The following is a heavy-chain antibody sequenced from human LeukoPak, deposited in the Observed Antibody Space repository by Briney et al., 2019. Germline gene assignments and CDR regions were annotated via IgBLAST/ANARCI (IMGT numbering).Heavy chain of an antibody. CDR1: GYTFTSYD. D-gene: IGHD4-17*01. CDR2: MNPNSGNT. Sequence: ASVKVSCKASGYTFTSYDINWVRQATGQGLEWVGWMNPNSGNTGYAQKFQGRVTMTRNTSISTAYMELSSLRSEDTAVYYCARAERYGGPTEGYYYGMDVWGQGTTVTVSS. V-gene: IGHV1-8*01. CDR3: ARAERYGGPTEGYYYGMDV. J-gene: IGHJ6*02.